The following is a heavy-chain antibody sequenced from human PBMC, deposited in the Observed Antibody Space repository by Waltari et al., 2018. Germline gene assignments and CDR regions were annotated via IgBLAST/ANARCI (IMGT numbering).Heavy chain of an antibody. D-gene: IGHD3-10*01. CDR3: ARDVPNSGRGGFDF. Sequence: EVQLVESGGGLVQPGGSIRFSCVHSRFKFSDFWINWVRQAPGRGLEWVANIRQDGFAKNYLDSVKGRFTVSRDNAENSLFLQLNSLTAEDTALYYCARDVPNSGRGGFDFWGHGTMVTVSS. CDR2: IRQDGFAK. J-gene: IGHJ3*01. CDR1: RFKFSDFW. V-gene: IGHV3-7*01.